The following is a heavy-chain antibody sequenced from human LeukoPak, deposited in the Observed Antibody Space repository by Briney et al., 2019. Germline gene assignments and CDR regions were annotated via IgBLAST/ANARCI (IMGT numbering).Heavy chain of an antibody. CDR2: MNPNSGNT. D-gene: IGHD2-15*01. CDR1: GYTFTSYD. Sequence: ASVKVSCKASGYTFTSYDINWVRQATGQGLEWMGWMNPNSGNTGYAQKFQGRVTMTRNTSISTAYMELSSLRSEDTAVYYCARGVFSRSGGYYYFDYWGQGTLVTVSS. J-gene: IGHJ4*02. CDR3: ARGVFSRSGGYYYFDY. V-gene: IGHV1-8*01.